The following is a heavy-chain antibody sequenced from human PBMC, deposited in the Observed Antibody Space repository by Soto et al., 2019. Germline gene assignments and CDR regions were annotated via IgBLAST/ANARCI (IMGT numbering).Heavy chain of an antibody. V-gene: IGHV4-31*03. D-gene: IGHD2-2*01. CDR2: IYYSGST. Sequence: SETLSLTCTVSGGSISSGGYYWSWIRQHPGKGLEWIGYIYYSGSTYYNPSLKSRVTISVDTSKNQFSLKLSSVTAADTAVYYCARVFRHCSSTSCYAFYYGMDVWGQGTTVIVSS. J-gene: IGHJ6*02. CDR1: GGSISSGGYY. CDR3: ARVFRHCSSTSCYAFYYGMDV.